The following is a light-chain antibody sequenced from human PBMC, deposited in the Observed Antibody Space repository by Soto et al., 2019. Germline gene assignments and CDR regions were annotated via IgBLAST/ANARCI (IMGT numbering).Light chain of an antibody. Sequence: IQMTQSPSTPXASVGDTVTXXCRASQSFSNWLAWCQQKSGKAPNFLIYKASTFESGVPSRLSGSGSGTEFTLTIRSRQPYYFATDYCQQYNRYPVTXGQGTKEEIK. CDR1: QSFSNW. V-gene: IGKV1-5*03. J-gene: IGKJ1*01. CDR3: QQYNRYPVT. CDR2: KAS.